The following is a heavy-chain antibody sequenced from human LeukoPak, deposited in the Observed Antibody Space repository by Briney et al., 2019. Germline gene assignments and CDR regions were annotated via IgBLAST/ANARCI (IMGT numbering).Heavy chain of an antibody. D-gene: IGHD3-10*01. CDR3: AKGVGHFYGSGSYQGY. J-gene: IGHJ4*02. CDR1: GFTFSSYA. V-gene: IGHV3-23*01. Sequence: GGSLRLSCAASGFTFSSYAMSWVRQAPGKGLEWVSAIGGSGGSTYYADSVKGRFTISRDNSKNTLYLQMNSLRAEDTAVYYCAKGVGHFYGSGSYQGYWGQGTLVTVSS. CDR2: IGGSGGST.